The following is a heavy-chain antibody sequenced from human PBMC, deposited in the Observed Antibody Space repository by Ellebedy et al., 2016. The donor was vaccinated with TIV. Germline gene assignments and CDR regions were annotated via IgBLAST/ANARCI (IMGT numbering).Heavy chain of an antibody. D-gene: IGHD1-26*01. CDR1: GFTFDDYA. Sequence: GEPLKISCAASGFTFDDYAMHWVRQAPGKGLEWVSLISGDGGSTYYTDSVKGRFTISRDNSKNSLYLQMNSLRAEDTALYYCARGVDGSYLGPFDYWGQGTLVTVSS. CDR3: ARGVDGSYLGPFDY. V-gene: IGHV3-43*02. CDR2: ISGDGGST. J-gene: IGHJ4*02.